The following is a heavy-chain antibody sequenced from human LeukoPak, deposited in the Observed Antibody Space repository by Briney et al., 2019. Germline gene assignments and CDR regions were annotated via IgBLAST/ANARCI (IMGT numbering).Heavy chain of an antibody. V-gene: IGHV4-34*01. D-gene: IGHD3-10*01. CDR3: ARGESDGSGRLFDY. CDR1: GGSFSGYY. J-gene: IGHJ4*02. Sequence: SETLSLTCAVYGGSFSGYYWSWIRQPPGKGLEWIGEINHSGSTNYNPSLKSRVTISVDTSKNQSSLKLSSVTAADTAVYYCARGESDGSGRLFDYWGQGTLVTVSS. CDR2: INHSGST.